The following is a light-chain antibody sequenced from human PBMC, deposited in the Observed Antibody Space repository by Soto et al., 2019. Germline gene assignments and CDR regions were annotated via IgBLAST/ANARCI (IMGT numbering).Light chain of an antibody. Sequence: EIVLTQSPATLPLSPGERATLSCRASQSVSSYLAWYQQKPGQAPRLLIYDASNRATGIPARFSGSGSGTDFTLTISRLEPEDFAVYYCQQRSNWAFTFGPGTKVDIK. CDR1: QSVSSY. V-gene: IGKV3-11*01. CDR2: DAS. J-gene: IGKJ3*01. CDR3: QQRSNWAFT.